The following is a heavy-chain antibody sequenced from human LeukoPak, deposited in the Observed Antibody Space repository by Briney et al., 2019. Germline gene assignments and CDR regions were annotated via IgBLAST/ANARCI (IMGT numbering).Heavy chain of an antibody. D-gene: IGHD2-15*01. CDR1: GGSFSGYY. CDR2: INHSGST. CDR3: ARGRRPVVVAAPLDY. J-gene: IGHJ4*02. V-gene: IGHV4-34*01. Sequence: SETLSLTCAVYGGSFSGYYWSWIRQPPGKGLEWIGEINHSGSTNYNPSLKSRVTISVDTSKNQFSLKLSSVTVADTAVYYCARGRRPVVVAAPLDYWGQGTLVTVSS.